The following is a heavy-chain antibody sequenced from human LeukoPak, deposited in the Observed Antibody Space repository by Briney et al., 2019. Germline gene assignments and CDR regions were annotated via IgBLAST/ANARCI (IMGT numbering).Heavy chain of an antibody. CDR2: IWYDGSNK. J-gene: IGHJ6*02. Sequence: GGSLRLSCAASGFTFSSYGMHWVRQAPGKGLEWVAVIWYDGSNKYYADSVKGRFTISRDNSKNTLYLQMNSLRAEDTAVYYCARDWSPPTYYDFWSGYYGMDVWGQGTTVTVSS. CDR1: GFTFSSYG. D-gene: IGHD3-3*01. CDR3: ARDWSPPTYYDFWSGYYGMDV. V-gene: IGHV3-33*01.